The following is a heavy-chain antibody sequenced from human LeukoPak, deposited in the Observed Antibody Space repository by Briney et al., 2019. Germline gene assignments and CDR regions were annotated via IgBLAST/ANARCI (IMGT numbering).Heavy chain of an antibody. CDR1: GGSFSGYY. Sequence: SETLSLTCAVYGGSFSGYYWSWIRQPPGKGLEWIGEINHSGSTNYNPSLKSRVTISVDTSKNQFSLKLSSVTAADTAVYYCARAPGLCSGGSCYVWGRRSMDVWGQGTTVTVSS. J-gene: IGHJ6*02. V-gene: IGHV4-34*01. CDR3: ARAPGLCSGGSCYVWGRRSMDV. D-gene: IGHD2-15*01. CDR2: INHSGST.